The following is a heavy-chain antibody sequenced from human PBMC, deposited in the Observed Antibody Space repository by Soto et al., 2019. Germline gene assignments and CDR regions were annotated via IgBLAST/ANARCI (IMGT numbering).Heavy chain of an antibody. CDR3: ARDSAIPRYSSSLGY. V-gene: IGHV1-46*01. Sequence: ASVKVSCKASGYTFTSYYMHWVRQAPGQGLEWMAIINPSGGSTSYAQKFQGRVTMTRDTSTSTVYMELSSLRSEDTAVYYCARDSAIPRYSSSLGYWGQGTLVTVSS. CDR1: GYTFTSYY. D-gene: IGHD6-13*01. J-gene: IGHJ4*02. CDR2: INPSGGST.